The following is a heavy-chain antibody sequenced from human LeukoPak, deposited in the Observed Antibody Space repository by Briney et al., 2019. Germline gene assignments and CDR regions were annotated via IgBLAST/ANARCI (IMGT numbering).Heavy chain of an antibody. J-gene: IGHJ4*02. D-gene: IGHD6-19*01. V-gene: IGHV3-30-3*01. CDR3: AREIAVAAQVPAY. CDR2: ISYDGSNK. CDR1: GFTFSSYA. Sequence: RGSRILSCAASGFTFSSYAMHWVRQAPGKGLEWVAVISYDGSNKYYADSVKGRFTISRDNSKNTLYLQMNSLRAEDTAVYYCAREIAVAAQVPAYWGQGTLVTVFS.